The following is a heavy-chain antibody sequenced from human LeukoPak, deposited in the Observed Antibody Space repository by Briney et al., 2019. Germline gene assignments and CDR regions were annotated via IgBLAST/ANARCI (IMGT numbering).Heavy chain of an antibody. CDR1: GSSLSELS. CDR3: ASGRPYSLLDY. J-gene: IGHJ4*02. D-gene: IGHD5-18*01. Sequence: ASVKVSCTVSGSSLSELSLYWVRQAPGKGLEWMGGFDVIDSETFYAQKFQGRVTMTEDSSTDTAYMELRSLTSDDTALYYCASGRPYSLLDYWGQGTLVTVSS. V-gene: IGHV1-24*01. CDR2: FDVIDSET.